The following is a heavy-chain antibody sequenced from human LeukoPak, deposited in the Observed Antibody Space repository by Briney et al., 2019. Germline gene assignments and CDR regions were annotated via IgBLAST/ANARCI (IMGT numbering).Heavy chain of an antibody. CDR3: AKSSSGWYGGFDY. CDR2: LSYDGSEK. D-gene: IGHD6-19*01. CDR1: GFTFSSYG. V-gene: IGHV3-30*18. J-gene: IGHJ4*02. Sequence: PGGSLRLSCAASGFTFSSYGMHWVRQAPRKGLEWVAVLSYDGSEKYYADSVKGRCTISRDNSKNTVYLQMNSLRAEDTAVYYCAKSSSGWYGGFDYWGQGTLVTVSS.